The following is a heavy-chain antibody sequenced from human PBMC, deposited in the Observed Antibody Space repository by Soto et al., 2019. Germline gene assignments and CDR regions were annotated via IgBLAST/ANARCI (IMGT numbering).Heavy chain of an antibody. Sequence: QVQLVQSGAEVKKPGASVKVSCKASGYTFTSYALDWVRQSPGQRLEWMGGINAGNGDTKYSQTFQGRVTITRDTSATAAYVELRSLRDADTAVYYCAREALSFCTSTSCSTYWFDPWGQGTLVTVSS. CDR3: AREALSFCTSTSCSTYWFDP. CDR1: GYTFTSYA. V-gene: IGHV1-3*01. J-gene: IGHJ5*02. D-gene: IGHD2-2*01. CDR2: INAGNGDT.